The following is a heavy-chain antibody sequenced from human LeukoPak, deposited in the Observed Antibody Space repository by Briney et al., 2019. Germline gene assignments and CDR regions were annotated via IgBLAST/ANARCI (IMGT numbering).Heavy chain of an antibody. Sequence: GGSLRLSCAASGFTFSSYWMHWVRQAPGEGLVWVSRINSDGSSTSYADSVKGRFTISRDNAKNTPYLQMNSLRAEDTAVYYCARGNVVSPPDYWGQGTLVTVSS. CDR1: GFTFSSYW. CDR3: ARGNVVSPPDY. V-gene: IGHV3-74*01. CDR2: INSDGSST. D-gene: IGHD2-8*01. J-gene: IGHJ4*02.